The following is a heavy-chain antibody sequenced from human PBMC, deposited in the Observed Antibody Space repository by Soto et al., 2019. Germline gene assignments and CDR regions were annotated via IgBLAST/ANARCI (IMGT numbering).Heavy chain of an antibody. CDR1: GGSFSGYY. CDR3: ARGLEAGYYANWFDP. J-gene: IGHJ5*02. CDR2: INHSGST. V-gene: IGHV4-34*01. Sequence: PSETLSLTCAVYGGSFSGYYWSWIRQPPGKGLEWIGEINHSGSTNYNPSLKSRVTISVDTSKNQFSLKLSSVTAADTAVYYCARGLEAGYYANWFDPWGQGTLVTVSS. D-gene: IGHD3-22*01.